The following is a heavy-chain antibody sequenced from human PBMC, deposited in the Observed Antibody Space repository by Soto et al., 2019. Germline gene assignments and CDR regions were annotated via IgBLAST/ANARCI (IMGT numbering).Heavy chain of an antibody. CDR1: GFTFSSYA. CDR3: AKVGSGVIWGGDYYYGIDV. Sequence: GGSLRLSCAASGFTFSSYAMSWVRQAPGKGLEWVSAISGSGGSTYYADSVKGRFTISRDNSKNTLYLQMNSLRAEDTAVYYYAKVGSGVIWGGDYYYGIDVWGQGTTVTVSS. D-gene: IGHD3-10*01. CDR2: ISGSGGST. J-gene: IGHJ6*02. V-gene: IGHV3-23*01.